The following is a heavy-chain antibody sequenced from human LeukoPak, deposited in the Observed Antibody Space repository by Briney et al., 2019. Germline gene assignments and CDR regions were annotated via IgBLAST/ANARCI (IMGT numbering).Heavy chain of an antibody. CDR2: ISAYNGNT. D-gene: IGHD1-26*01. V-gene: IGHV1-18*01. Sequence: ASVKVSCKASGYTFTSYGISRVRQAPGQGLEWMGWISAYNGNTNYAQKLQGRVTMTTDTSTSTAYMELRSLRSDDTAVYYCARGEGIVGATTLAYWGQGTLVTVSS. J-gene: IGHJ4*02. CDR3: ARGEGIVGATTLAY. CDR1: GYTFTSYG.